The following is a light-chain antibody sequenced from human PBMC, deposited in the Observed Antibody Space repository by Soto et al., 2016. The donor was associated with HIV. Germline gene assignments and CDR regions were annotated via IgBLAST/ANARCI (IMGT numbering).Light chain of an antibody. CDR1: SLRVHY. CDR3: SSRDNTGYHVL. V-gene: IGLV3-19*01. J-gene: IGLJ2*01. CDR2: GDN. Sequence: SSELTQDPAVSVALGQTVRITCQGDSLRVHYAIWYQQKPGQAPVLILYGDNNRPSGIPGRFSGSSSGNTAALTITRAQAEDEADYFCSSRDNTGYHVLFGGGTNLTVL.